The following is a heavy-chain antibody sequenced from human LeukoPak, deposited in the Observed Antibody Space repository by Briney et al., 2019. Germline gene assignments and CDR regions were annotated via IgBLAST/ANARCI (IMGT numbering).Heavy chain of an antibody. D-gene: IGHD3-10*01. Sequence: GGSLRLPCAASGFTFSSYSMNWVRQAPGKGLEWVSSISSSSSYIYYADSVKGRFTISRDNAKNSLYLQMNSLRAEDTAVYYCAREPVITMVRGVMDYWGQGTLVTVSS. V-gene: IGHV3-21*01. CDR3: AREPVITMVRGVMDY. J-gene: IGHJ4*02. CDR1: GFTFSSYS. CDR2: ISSSSSYI.